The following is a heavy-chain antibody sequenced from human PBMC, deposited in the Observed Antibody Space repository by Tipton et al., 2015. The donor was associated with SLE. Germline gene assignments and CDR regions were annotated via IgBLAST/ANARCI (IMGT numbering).Heavy chain of an antibody. CDR3: ARESRGTYYYDSSGYYLDY. CDR1: GGSISSYY. D-gene: IGHD3-22*01. Sequence: TLSLTCTVSGGSISSYYWSWIRQPPGKGLEWIGYIYYSGSTNYNPSLKSRVTISVDTSKNQFSLKLSSVTAADTAVYYCARESRGTYYYDSSGYYLDYWGQGTLVTVSS. V-gene: IGHV4-59*12. J-gene: IGHJ4*02. CDR2: IYYSGST.